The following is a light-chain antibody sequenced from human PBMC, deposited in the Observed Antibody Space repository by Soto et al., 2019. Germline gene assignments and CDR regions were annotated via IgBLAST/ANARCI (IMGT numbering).Light chain of an antibody. V-gene: IGKV1-9*01. J-gene: IGKJ5*01. CDR2: AAS. CDR3: QQLNSNPPIT. CDR1: QGISSY. Sequence: IQLTQSPSSLSASVGDRVTITCRASQGISSYLAWYQQKPGKAPKLLIYAASTLQSGVPSRFSGSGSGTDFTLTISSLQPEDFATYYCQQLNSNPPITFGQGTRLEMK.